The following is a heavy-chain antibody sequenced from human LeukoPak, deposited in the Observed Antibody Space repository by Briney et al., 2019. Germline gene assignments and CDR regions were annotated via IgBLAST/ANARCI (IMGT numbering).Heavy chain of an antibody. J-gene: IGHJ4*02. CDR1: GGTFSSHA. V-gene: IGHV1-69*05. D-gene: IGHD6-13*01. CDR2: IIPIFGAP. Sequence: SAKVSCKASGGTFSSHAISWVRQAPGQGLEWIGGIIPIFGAPFYAQKFQGRVTITTDESTNTANMELDSLKSEDTAVYYCARGFSSSWSYFENWGQGTLVTVSS. CDR3: ARGFSSSWSYFEN.